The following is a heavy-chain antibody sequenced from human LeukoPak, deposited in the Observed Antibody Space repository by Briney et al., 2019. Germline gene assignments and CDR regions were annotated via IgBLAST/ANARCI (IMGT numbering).Heavy chain of an antibody. CDR1: GFTFSNAW. Sequence: GGSLRLSCAASGFTFSNAWMSWVRQAPGKGLEWVSVISGSSGSAYYADSVKGRFSISRDNSKNTLFLQMNSLRAEDMAVYYCARSGSSWYRFDYWGQGTLVTVSS. CDR3: ARSGSSWYRFDY. J-gene: IGHJ4*02. D-gene: IGHD6-13*01. CDR2: ISGSSGSA. V-gene: IGHV3-23*01.